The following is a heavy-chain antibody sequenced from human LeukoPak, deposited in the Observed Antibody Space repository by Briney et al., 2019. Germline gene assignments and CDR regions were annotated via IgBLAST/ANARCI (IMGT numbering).Heavy chain of an antibody. CDR1: GXTFSSYA. V-gene: IGHV3-30-3*01. D-gene: IGHD2-21*02. Sequence: GGSLRLSCAASGXTFSSYAVHWVRQAPGKGLEWVAVISYDGSNKYYADSVKGRFTISRDNSKNTLYLQMNSLRAEDTAVYYCAREGVTAMSYYYYGMDVWGQGTTVTVSS. CDR2: ISYDGSNK. CDR3: AREGVTAMSYYYYGMDV. J-gene: IGHJ6*02.